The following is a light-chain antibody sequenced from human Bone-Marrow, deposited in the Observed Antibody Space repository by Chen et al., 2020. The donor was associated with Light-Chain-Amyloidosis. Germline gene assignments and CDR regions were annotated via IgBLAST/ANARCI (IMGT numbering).Light chain of an antibody. V-gene: IGKV3-20*01. J-gene: IGKJ4*01. Sequence: EIVLTQSPGTLSLSPGEGANLCCRASQPISSNYLTWYQQEFGQAPRLLIYGSSSRATGLPDRLTGSGAGTDFTLTNNGLEPEDFARYCCQQYGTSPLPFGGGTKMEIK. CDR1: QPISSNY. CDR3: QQYGTSPLP. CDR2: GSS.